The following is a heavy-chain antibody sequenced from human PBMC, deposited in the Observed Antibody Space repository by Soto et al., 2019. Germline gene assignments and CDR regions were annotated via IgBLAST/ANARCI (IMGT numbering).Heavy chain of an antibody. Sequence: QVQLVESGGGVVQPGRSLRLSCAASGFTFSNYGMHWVRQAPGKGLEWVALISSDGSNKYYADSVKGRFTISRDNSKNTLYLQMNSLRAEDTAVYYCAKVRADYDYWGQGTLVTVSS. D-gene: IGHD6-19*01. V-gene: IGHV3-30*18. CDR3: AKVRADYDY. CDR2: ISSDGSNK. CDR1: GFTFSNYG. J-gene: IGHJ4*02.